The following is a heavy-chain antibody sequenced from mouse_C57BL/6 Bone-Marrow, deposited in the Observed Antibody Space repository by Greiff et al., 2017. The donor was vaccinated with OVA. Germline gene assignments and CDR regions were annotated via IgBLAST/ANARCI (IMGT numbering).Heavy chain of an antibody. CDR2: INPYNGDT. Sequence: VQLQQSGPELVKPGASVKISCKASGYSFTGYFMNCVKQSHGKSLEWIGRINPYNGDTFYNQKFKGKATLTVDKSSSTAHMELLSLTSEDFAVYYCARPLYYYGSSYVGPWFAYWGQGTLVTVSA. V-gene: IGHV1-37*01. CDR3: ARPLYYYGSSYVGPWFAY. J-gene: IGHJ3*01. CDR1: GYSFTGYF. D-gene: IGHD1-1*01.